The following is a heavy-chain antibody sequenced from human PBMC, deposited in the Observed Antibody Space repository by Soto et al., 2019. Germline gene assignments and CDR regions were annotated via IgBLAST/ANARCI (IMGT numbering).Heavy chain of an antibody. Sequence: SETLSLTCTVSGGSISSSSYYWGWIRQPPGKGLEWIGSIYYSGSTYYNPSLKSRVTISVDTSKNQFSLKLSSVTAADTAVYYCASLQLVHYYYGMDVWGQGTTVTVSS. CDR2: IYYSGST. D-gene: IGHD6-13*01. CDR3: ASLQLVHYYYGMDV. CDR1: GGSISSSSYY. J-gene: IGHJ6*02. V-gene: IGHV4-39*01.